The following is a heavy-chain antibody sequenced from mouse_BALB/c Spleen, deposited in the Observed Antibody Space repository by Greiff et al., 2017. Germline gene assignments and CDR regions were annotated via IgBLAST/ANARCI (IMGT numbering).Heavy chain of an antibody. CDR3: ARSGSSGGFAY. CDR2: IDPANGNT. D-gene: IGHD1-1*01. Sequence: VQLQQSGAELVKPGASVKLSCTASGFNIKDTYMHWVKQRPEQGLEWIGRIDPANGNTNYDPKFQGKATITADTSSNTAYLQLSSLTSEDTAVYYCARSGSSGGFAYWGQGTLVTVSA. V-gene: IGHV14-3*02. J-gene: IGHJ3*01. CDR1: GFNIKDTY.